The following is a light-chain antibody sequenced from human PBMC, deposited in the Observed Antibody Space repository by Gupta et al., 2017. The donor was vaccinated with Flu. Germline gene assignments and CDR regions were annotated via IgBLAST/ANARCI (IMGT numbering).Light chain of an antibody. CDR3: SSYTANSAYVV. CDR2: GVS. Sequence: QSALTQPASVSGSPGRSITISCTGTSSDIGGYNFVSWYQQHPGKAPKLLIYGVSDRPSGVSNRFSGSKSGNTASLTISGLQADDEAEYYCSSYTANSAYVVFGGGTTLTVL. V-gene: IGLV2-14*01. CDR1: SSDIGGYNF. J-gene: IGLJ2*01.